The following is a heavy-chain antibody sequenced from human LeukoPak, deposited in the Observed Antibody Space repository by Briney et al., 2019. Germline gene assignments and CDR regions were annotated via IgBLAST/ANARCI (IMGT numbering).Heavy chain of an antibody. CDR3: AHSISRLRYFDWLY. D-gene: IGHD3-9*01. Sequence: SGPTLAKPTQTLTLTCTFSGFSLRTSGVGVGWIRQPPGKALEWHALIYWNDDKRYSPSLKSRLTITKDTSKNQVVLTMTNMDPVDTATYYCAHSISRLRYFDWLYWGQGTLVTVSS. CDR1: GFSLRTSGVG. CDR2: IYWNDDK. V-gene: IGHV2-5*01. J-gene: IGHJ4*02.